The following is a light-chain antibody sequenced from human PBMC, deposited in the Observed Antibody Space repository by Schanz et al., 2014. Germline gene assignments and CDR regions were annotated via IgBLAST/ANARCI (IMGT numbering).Light chain of an antibody. J-gene: IGKJ1*01. CDR2: RAS. Sequence: DIQMTQSPSTLSPSFSETFRITCLSLLPLFPFFAWYQQKPGKAPNLLIYRASILESGIPSRFSGSGSGTEFTLIISSLQPDDFATYYCQQYNTYSWTFGQGTKVEIK. CDR1: LPLFPF. CDR3: QQYNTYSWT. V-gene: IGKV1-5*03.